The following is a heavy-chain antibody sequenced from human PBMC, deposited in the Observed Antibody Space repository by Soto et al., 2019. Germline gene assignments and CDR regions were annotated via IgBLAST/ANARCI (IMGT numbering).Heavy chain of an antibody. Sequence: QVQLQESGPGLVKPSQTLSLTCTVSGGSISSGDNYWSRIRQHPGKGLEWIGYIYYSGSTYYNPSLKRRVTISVDTSKNQFSLKLSSVTAADTAVYYCARWWSGSRQGFDPWGQGTLVTVSS. CDR1: GGSISSGDNY. J-gene: IGHJ5*02. CDR3: ARWWSGSRQGFDP. V-gene: IGHV4-31*03. D-gene: IGHD3-3*01. CDR2: IYYSGST.